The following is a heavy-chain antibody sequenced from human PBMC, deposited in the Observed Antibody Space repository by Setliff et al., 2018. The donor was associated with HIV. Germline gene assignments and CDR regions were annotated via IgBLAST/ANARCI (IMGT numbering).Heavy chain of an antibody. Sequence: ASVKVSCKASGYIFTGYYMHWVRQAPGEGLEWMGWVNPSIVGTNYAQKFQGRVTMARDTSISTAYMELSRLRSDDTAVYYCARKGAAAGDYMDVWGKGTTVTVAS. D-gene: IGHD6-13*01. V-gene: IGHV1-2*02. J-gene: IGHJ6*03. CDR1: GYIFTGYY. CDR3: ARKGAAAGDYMDV. CDR2: VNPSIVGT.